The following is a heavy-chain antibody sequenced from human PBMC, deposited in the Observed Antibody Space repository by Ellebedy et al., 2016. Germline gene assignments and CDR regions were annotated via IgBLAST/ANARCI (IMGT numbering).Heavy chain of an antibody. J-gene: IGHJ6*02. D-gene: IGHD1-20*01. CDR1: GFTFSSYG. CDR2: ISYDGSNK. Sequence: GESLKISXAASGFTFSSYGMHWVRQAPGKGLEWVAVISYDGSNKYYADSVKGRFTISRDNSKNTLYLQMNSLRAEDTAVYYCAKGTSDTWNDGGMDVWGQGTRVTVSS. V-gene: IGHV3-30*18. CDR3: AKGTSDTWNDGGMDV.